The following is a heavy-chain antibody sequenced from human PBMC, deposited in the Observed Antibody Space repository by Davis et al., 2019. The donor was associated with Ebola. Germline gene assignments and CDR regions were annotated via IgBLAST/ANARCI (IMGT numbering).Heavy chain of an antibody. CDR1: GFTFNNAW. CDR3: TTDPGNWPDY. Sequence: GESLKISCAASGFTFNNAWMGWVRQAPGKGLEWIGRIKSKTDGGTIDYAAPVKGTFTISRDDSKNTLYLQMNSLRIEDTAVYYCTTDPGNWPDYWGQGTLVTVSS. CDR2: IKSKTDGGTI. J-gene: IGHJ4*02. D-gene: IGHD2/OR15-2a*01. V-gene: IGHV3-15*01.